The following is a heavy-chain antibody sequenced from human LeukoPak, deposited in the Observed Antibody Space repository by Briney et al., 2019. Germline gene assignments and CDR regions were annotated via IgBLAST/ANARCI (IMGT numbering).Heavy chain of an antibody. J-gene: IGHJ5*02. CDR3: ARGDCGNQRSNNWFDP. D-gene: IGHD4-11*01. CDR1: GESFRAYY. V-gene: IGHV4-34*01. Sequence: SETLSLTXAVYGESFRAYYWTWLCQPPGKGLEWIGENNHSGSTNYNPSLKSRVTISVDTSKNQFSLRLSSVTAADTAVYYCARGDCGNQRSNNWFDPWGQGTLVTVSS. CDR2: NNHSGST.